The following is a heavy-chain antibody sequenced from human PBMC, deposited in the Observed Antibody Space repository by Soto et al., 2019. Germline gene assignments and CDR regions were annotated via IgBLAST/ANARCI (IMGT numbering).Heavy chain of an antibody. D-gene: IGHD3-16*02. CDR1: GFTVSSNY. CDR2: IYSGGST. V-gene: IGHV3-53*01. CDR3: ARGAPPQPTYYDYVWGSYRYGDAFDI. J-gene: IGHJ3*02. Sequence: EVQLVESGGGLIQPGGSLSLSCAASGFTVSSNYMSWVRQAPGKGLEWVSVIYSGGSTYYADSVKGRFTISRDNSKNTLYLQMNSLRAEDTAVYYCARGAPPQPTYYDYVWGSYRYGDAFDIWGQGTMVTVSS.